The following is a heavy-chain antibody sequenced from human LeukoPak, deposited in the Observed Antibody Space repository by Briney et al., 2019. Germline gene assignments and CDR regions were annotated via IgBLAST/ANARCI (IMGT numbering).Heavy chain of an antibody. CDR2: IGSSGGGI. D-gene: IGHD7-27*01. Sequence: GGSLRLPCAASGFTFSTYTMYWVRHPPGKRLEWVSIIGSSGGGIHYADSVKGRFTISRDNSKNALYLQMNSPRVEDTAVYYCAIDPNWGTHSWGQGVLVTVSS. CDR3: AIDPNWGTHS. CDR1: GFTFSTYT. V-gene: IGHV3-23*01. J-gene: IGHJ4*02.